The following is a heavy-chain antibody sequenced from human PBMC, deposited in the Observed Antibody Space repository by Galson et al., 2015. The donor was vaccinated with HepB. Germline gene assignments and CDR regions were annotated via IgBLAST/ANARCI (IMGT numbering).Heavy chain of an antibody. V-gene: IGHV1-2*02. CDR1: GYTFTNFY. J-gene: IGHJ6*02. CDR3: ARDLYDILTGSRLRGYDHSGMDV. Sequence: SVKVSCKASGYTFTNFYIHWVRQVPGQGPECMGWVNPNSGATTYTPKFQDRLTMTRDTSLRTVYMELNRLTSDDTAVYYCARDLYDILTGSRLRGYDHSGMDVWGQGTTVTVSS. CDR2: VNPNSGAT. D-gene: IGHD3-9*01.